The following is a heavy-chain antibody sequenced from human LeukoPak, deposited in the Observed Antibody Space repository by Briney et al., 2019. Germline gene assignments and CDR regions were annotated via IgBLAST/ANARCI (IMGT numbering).Heavy chain of an antibody. CDR3: ARAIGSYGGSAY. CDR2: ISSTSSAI. V-gene: IGHV3-48*04. CDR1: GFTFSSYS. D-gene: IGHD3-16*01. J-gene: IGHJ4*02. Sequence: PGGSLRLSCAASGFTFSSYSMNWVRQAPGKGLEWLSYISSTSSAIYYADSLKGRFTISRDNAKNSLYLQMASLRAEDTAVYYCARAIGSYGGSAYWGQGTLVTVSS.